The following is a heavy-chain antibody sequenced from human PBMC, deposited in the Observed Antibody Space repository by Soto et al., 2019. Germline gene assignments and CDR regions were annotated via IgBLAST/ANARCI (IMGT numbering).Heavy chain of an antibody. CDR3: AREAQLLNWFDP. CDR1: GGSISSYY. Sequence: SETLSLTCTVSGGSISSYYWSWIRQPPGKGLEWIGYIYYSGSTNYNPSLKSRVTISVDTSKNQFSLKLSSVTAADTAVYYCAREAQLLNWFDPWGQGTLVTGSS. V-gene: IGHV4-59*01. J-gene: IGHJ5*02. D-gene: IGHD1-1*01. CDR2: IYYSGST.